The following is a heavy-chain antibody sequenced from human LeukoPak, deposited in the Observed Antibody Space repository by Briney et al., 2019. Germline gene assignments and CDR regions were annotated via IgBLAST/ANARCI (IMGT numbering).Heavy chain of an antibody. CDR3: ARGVVAAPQTFDY. Sequence: SETLSLTCAVYGGSFSGYYWSWIRQPPGKGLEWIGEINHSGSTNYNPSLKSRVTISVDTSKNQFSLRLSSVTAADTALYYCARGVVAAPQTFDYWGQGTLVTVSS. CDR1: GGSFSGYY. D-gene: IGHD2-15*01. V-gene: IGHV4-34*01. CDR2: INHSGST. J-gene: IGHJ4*02.